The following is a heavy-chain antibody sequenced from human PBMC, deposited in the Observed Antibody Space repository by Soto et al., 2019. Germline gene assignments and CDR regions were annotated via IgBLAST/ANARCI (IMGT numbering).Heavy chain of an antibody. V-gene: IGHV3-23*01. CDR1: GFTFSNYA. D-gene: IGHD6-19*01. J-gene: IGHJ4*02. CDR3: AKEMIASTVADFFDY. Sequence: EVQLLESGGGLLQPGGSLRLSCTASGFTFSNYAMTWVRQAPGKGLEWVSTITGSGGGTYYADSVKGRFTISRDNSKNTLYLQMPNLSAYDTAVYYCAKEMIASTVADFFDYCGQGTLVTVSS. CDR2: ITGSGGGT.